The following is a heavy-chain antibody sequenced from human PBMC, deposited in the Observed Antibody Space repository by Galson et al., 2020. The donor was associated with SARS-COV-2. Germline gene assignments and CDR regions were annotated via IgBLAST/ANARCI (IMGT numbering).Heavy chain of an antibody. V-gene: IGHV4-59*01. D-gene: IGHD1-26*01. CDR3: AKMAPAESREHAFDI. J-gene: IGHJ3*02. Sequence: ETSETLSLTCTVSYGSISRYYWSWIRQPPGKGLEWIGYLSNTGSTKYNPSLKSRVAVSVDTSKNQVSLRLSSVTAADTAVYYCAKMAPAESREHAFDIWGQGTMVTVSS. CDR1: YGSISRYY. CDR2: LSNTGST.